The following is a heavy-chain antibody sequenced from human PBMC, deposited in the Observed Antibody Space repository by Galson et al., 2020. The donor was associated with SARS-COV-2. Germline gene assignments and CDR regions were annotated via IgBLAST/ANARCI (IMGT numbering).Heavy chain of an antibody. CDR3: AREGGSPPAEWFDP. CDR1: GFTFSSYE. D-gene: IGHD3-10*01. CDR2: ISSSGSTI. Sequence: GESLKISCAASGFTFSSYEMNWVRQAPGKGLQWVSYISSSGSTIYYADSVKGRFTISRDNAKNSLYLQMNSLRAEDTAVYYCAREGGSPPAEWFDPWGQGILVTVSS. J-gene: IGHJ5*02. V-gene: IGHV3-48*03.